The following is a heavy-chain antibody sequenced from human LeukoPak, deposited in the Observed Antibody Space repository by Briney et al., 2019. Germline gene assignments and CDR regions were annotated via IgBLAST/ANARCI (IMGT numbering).Heavy chain of an antibody. Sequence: GGSLRLSCAVSGFTFNNYWMNWVRQAPGKGLEWVANIKLDGSEKYYVDSVKGRFTISRDNAKNSLYLQMNSLRAEDTAVYYCARRWNYAGGLDYWGQGTLVTVSS. CDR1: GFTFNNYW. D-gene: IGHD1-7*01. CDR2: IKLDGSEK. J-gene: IGHJ4*02. CDR3: ARRWNYAGGLDY. V-gene: IGHV3-7*01.